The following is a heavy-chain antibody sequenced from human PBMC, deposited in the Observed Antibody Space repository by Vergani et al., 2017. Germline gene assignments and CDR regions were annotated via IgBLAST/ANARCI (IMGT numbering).Heavy chain of an antibody. Sequence: EVQLVQSGAEVKKPGESLKISCKGSGYSFTSYWIGWVRQMPGKGLEWMGIIYPGDSDTRYSPSFQGQVTISADKSISTAYLQWSSLKASDTAMYYCAKAPRYYGSGSPQSIDYWGQGTLVTVSS. J-gene: IGHJ4*02. V-gene: IGHV5-51*01. CDR2: IYPGDSDT. D-gene: IGHD3-10*01. CDR1: GYSFTSYW. CDR3: AKAPRYYGSGSPQSIDY.